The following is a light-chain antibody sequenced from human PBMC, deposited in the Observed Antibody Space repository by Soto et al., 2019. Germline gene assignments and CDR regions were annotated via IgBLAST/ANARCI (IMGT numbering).Light chain of an antibody. CDR2: TNG. Sequence: QSVLTQPPSVSGAPGQRVTISCTGTSSNIGAGYDVNWYQHLPGAAPKLLIYTNGNRPSGVPDRFSGSKSGTSASLAITGLQAEDEAAYYCQSYDSGLSGSVFGGGTKLTVL. CDR3: QSYDSGLSGSV. CDR1: SSNIGAGYD. J-gene: IGLJ3*02. V-gene: IGLV1-40*01.